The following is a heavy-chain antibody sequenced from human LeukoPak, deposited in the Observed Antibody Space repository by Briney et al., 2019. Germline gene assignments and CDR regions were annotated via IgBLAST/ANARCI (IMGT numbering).Heavy chain of an antibody. Sequence: PGGSLRLSCAASGFTFSRIAMSWVRKAPGKGLEWVSAIRSNGETVYNADSVKGRFTVSRDNSRQTLFLQMSSLRVEDTATYYCAKGQELDDGVFDSWGQGTLVTVSS. D-gene: IGHD1-1*01. V-gene: IGHV3-23*01. CDR3: AKGQELDDGVFDS. J-gene: IGHJ4*02. CDR1: GFTFSRIA. CDR2: IRSNGETV.